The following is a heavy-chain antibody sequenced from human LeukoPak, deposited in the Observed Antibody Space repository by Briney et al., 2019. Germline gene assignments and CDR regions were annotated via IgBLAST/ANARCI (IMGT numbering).Heavy chain of an antibody. CDR3: ARVSYDSSGYGDWYFDL. V-gene: IGHV1-18*01. Sequence: ASVKVSCKASGYTFTSYGISWVRQAPGQGLEWMGWISAYNGNTNYAQKLQGRVTMTTDTSTSTAYMELRSLRSDDTAVYYRARVSYDSSGYGDWYFDLWGRGTLVTVSS. D-gene: IGHD3-22*01. CDR1: GYTFTSYG. J-gene: IGHJ2*01. CDR2: ISAYNGNT.